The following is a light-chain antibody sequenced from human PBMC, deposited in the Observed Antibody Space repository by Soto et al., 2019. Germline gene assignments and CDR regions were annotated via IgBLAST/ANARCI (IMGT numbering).Light chain of an antibody. CDR1: SSDVGSYNY. CDR3: SSYTTSSTHVV. V-gene: IGLV2-14*01. Sequence: QSALTQPASVSGSPGQSITISCTGTSSDVGSYNYVSWYQQYPGKAPKLMIYDVSNRPSGVSYRFSDSKSGNTASLTISGLQAEDEAEYYCSSYTTSSTHVVFGGGTKLTVL. J-gene: IGLJ2*01. CDR2: DVS.